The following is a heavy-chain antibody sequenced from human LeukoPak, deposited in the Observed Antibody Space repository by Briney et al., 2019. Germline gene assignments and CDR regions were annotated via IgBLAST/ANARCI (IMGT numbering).Heavy chain of an antibody. CDR1: GYTFTSYG. CDR2: ISAYSGNT. J-gene: IGHJ4*02. Sequence: ASVKVSCKASGYTFTSYGISWVRQAPGQGLEWMGWISAYSGNTNYAQNLQGRVTMTTDTSTSTAYMELRSLRSDDTAVYYCAGAPDDYDFWSGPFDYWGRGTLVTVSS. D-gene: IGHD3-3*01. CDR3: AGAPDDYDFWSGPFDY. V-gene: IGHV1-18*01.